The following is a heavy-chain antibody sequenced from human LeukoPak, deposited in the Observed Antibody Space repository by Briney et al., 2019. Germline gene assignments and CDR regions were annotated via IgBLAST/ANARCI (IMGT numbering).Heavy chain of an antibody. D-gene: IGHD3-9*01. V-gene: IGHV4-59*01. CDR1: GDSISYYY. CDR2: IYYSGST. CDR3: ARGGQPYYDVLTGHGGAFDI. J-gene: IGHJ3*02. Sequence: SETLSLTCSVSGDSISYYYWNWIRQPPGKGLEWIGYIYYSGSTNYNPSLKSRLTISLDTSKNQFSLKLSSVTAADTAVYYCARGGQPYYDVLTGHGGAFDIWGQGTMVTVSS.